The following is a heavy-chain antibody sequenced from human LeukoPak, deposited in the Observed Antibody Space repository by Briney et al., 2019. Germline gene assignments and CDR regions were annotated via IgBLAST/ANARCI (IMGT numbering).Heavy chain of an antibody. CDR2: INHSGST. J-gene: IGHJ4*02. V-gene: IGHV4-4*02. Sequence: SGTLSLTCAVSGGSISSSNWWSWVRQPPGKGLEWIGEINHSGSTNYNPSLKSRVTISVDTSRNQFSLKLSSVTAADTAVYYCARHRLRTFTMVRGVISGSILGSPFDYWGQGTLVTVSS. CDR1: GGSISSSNW. D-gene: IGHD3-10*01. CDR3: ARHRLRTFTMVRGVISGSILGSPFDY.